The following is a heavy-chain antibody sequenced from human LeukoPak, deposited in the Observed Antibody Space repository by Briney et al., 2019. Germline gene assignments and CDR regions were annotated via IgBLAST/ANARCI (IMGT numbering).Heavy chain of an antibody. D-gene: IGHD2-2*01. CDR1: GYTFTSYG. J-gene: IGHJ4*02. V-gene: IGHV1-18*01. CDR3: AAGEGGQLLWGGDY. CDR2: ISAYNGIT. Sequence: ASVKVSCKASGYTFTSYGISWVRQAPGQGLEWMGWISAYNGITNYAQKLQGRITMTTDTSTSTAYMELRSLRSDDTAVYYCAAGEGGQLLWGGDYWGQGTLVTVSS.